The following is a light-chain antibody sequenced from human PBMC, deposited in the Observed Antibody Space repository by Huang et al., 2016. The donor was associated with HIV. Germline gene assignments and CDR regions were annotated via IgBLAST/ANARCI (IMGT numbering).Light chain of an antibody. J-gene: IGKJ4*01. Sequence: IVMTQSPATLSVSPGERVTLSCRANRSVSTNLAWYQQRHGQAPGRLSYGSSIRAPGIPARFSGSGSGTDFSLTISSLQSEDFALYYCHQYNNWLLSFGGGTRVDI. CDR1: RSVSTN. CDR2: GSS. CDR3: HQYNNWLLS. V-gene: IGKV3-15*01.